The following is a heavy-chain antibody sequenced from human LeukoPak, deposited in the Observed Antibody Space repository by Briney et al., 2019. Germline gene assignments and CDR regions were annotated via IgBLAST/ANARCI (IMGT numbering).Heavy chain of an antibody. CDR2: IYSGGST. CDR1: GFTVSNNY. Sequence: QSGGSLRLSCVVSGFTVSNNYMSWVRQAPRKGLEWVSLIYSGGSTYYADSVKGRFTISRDNSKNTVYLQMNSLRADDTAIYYCARNQQLGGHSYYYYGMDVWGQGTTVTVSS. J-gene: IGHJ6*02. D-gene: IGHD3-16*01. V-gene: IGHV3-53*01. CDR3: ARNQQLGGHSYYYYGMDV.